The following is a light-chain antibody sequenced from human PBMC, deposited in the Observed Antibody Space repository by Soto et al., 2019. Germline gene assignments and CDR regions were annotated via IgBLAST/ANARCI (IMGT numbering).Light chain of an antibody. CDR1: SSDVGAYNF. V-gene: IGLV2-14*01. CDR2: EVR. Sequence: QSALTQPASVSGSPGQSITISCSGTSSDVGAYNFVSWYQQHAGKAPQLIIYEVRNRPSGISNRFSGSKSDNTASLTISGLQVEDEADYFCTSYRRGSPYVFGYGTKLTVL. CDR3: TSYRRGSPYV. J-gene: IGLJ1*01.